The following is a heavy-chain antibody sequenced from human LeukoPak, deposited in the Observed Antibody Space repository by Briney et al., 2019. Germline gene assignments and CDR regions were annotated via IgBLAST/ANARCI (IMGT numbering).Heavy chain of an antibody. V-gene: IGHV1-69*01. CDR2: IIPIFGTA. CDR3: ARGTRLGELSSFDY. CDR1: GGTFSSYA. Sequence: SVKVSCKASGGTFSSYAISWVRQAPGQGLECMGGIIPIFGTANYAQKFQGRVTITADESTSTAYMELSSLRSEDTAVYYCARGTRLGELSSFDYWGQGTLVTVSS. J-gene: IGHJ4*02. D-gene: IGHD3-16*02.